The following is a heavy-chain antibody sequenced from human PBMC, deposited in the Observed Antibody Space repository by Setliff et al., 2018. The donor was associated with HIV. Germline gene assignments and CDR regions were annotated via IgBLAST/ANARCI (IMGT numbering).Heavy chain of an antibody. V-gene: IGHV1-18*01. D-gene: IGHD2-15*01. CDR2: ISAYNGDT. CDR1: GYTFTNYG. J-gene: IGHJ3*02. CDR3: ARLKGVLVVMLDAFDI. Sequence: ASVKVSCKASGYTFTNYGISWVRQAPGQGPEWLGWISAYNGDTKYAQKFQGRVTMTTDTSTTTAHMELRSLRSDDTGVYYCARLKGVLVVMLDAFDIWGQGTMVTVSS.